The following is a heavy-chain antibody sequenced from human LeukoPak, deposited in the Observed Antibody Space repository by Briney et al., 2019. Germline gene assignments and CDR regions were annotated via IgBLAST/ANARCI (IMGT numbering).Heavy chain of an antibody. J-gene: IGHJ4*02. CDR3: ARDKWGTTGTTGLPLY. V-gene: IGHV3-30-3*01. Sequence: PGGSLRLSCAASGFTFSSYAMYWVRQAPGKGLEWVAVISYDGSNKYYADSVKGRFTISRDNSKNTLYLQMNSLKPEDTAVYYCARDKWGTTGTTGLPLYWGQGTQVTVSS. CDR1: GFTFSSYA. D-gene: IGHD1-1*01. CDR2: ISYDGSNK.